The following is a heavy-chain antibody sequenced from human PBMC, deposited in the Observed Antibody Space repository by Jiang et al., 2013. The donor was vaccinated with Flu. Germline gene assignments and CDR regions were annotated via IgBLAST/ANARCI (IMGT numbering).Heavy chain of an antibody. CDR1: GGSISSHY. CDR2: IYYSGST. V-gene: IGHV4-59*11. J-gene: IGHJ4*02. D-gene: IGHD3-10*01. Sequence: VLLKPSETLSLTCTVSGGSISSHYWSWIRQPPGKGLEWIGYIYYSGSTNYNPSLKSRVTISVDTSKNQFSLKLSSVTAADTAVYYCARYKTVRGPLALDYWGQGTLVTVSS. CDR3: ARYKTVRGPLALDY.